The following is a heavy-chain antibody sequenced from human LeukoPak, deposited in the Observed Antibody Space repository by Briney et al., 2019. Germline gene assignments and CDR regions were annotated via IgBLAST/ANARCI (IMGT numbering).Heavy chain of an antibody. Sequence: SETLSLTCTVSGGSISSYYWSWIRQPPGKGLEWIGSIYYSGSTYYNPSLKSRVTISVDTSKNQFSLKLSSVTAADTAVYYCARAPLRTLGGGGCSGGSCYGRGGFFDYWGQGTLVTVSS. V-gene: IGHV4-59*12. CDR3: ARAPLRTLGGGGCSGGSCYGRGGFFDY. D-gene: IGHD2-15*01. CDR2: IYYSGST. CDR1: GGSISSYY. J-gene: IGHJ4*02.